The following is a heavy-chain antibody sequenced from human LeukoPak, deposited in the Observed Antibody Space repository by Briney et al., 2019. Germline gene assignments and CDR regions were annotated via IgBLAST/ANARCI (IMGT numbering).Heavy chain of an antibody. J-gene: IGHJ6*03. D-gene: IGHD3-3*01. CDR2: IYTSGST. CDR1: GGSISSGSYY. V-gene: IGHV4-61*02. Sequence: SETLSLTCTVSGGSISSGSYYWSWIRQPAGKGLEWIGRIYTSGSTNYNPSLKSRVTISVDTSKNQFSLKLSSVTAADTAVYYCARYYDFWSGYYFRPGDYYYMDVWGKGTTVTVPS. CDR3: ARYYDFWSGYYFRPGDYYYMDV.